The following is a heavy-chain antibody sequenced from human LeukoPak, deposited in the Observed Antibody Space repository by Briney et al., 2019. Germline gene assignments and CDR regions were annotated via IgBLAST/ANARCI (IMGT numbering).Heavy chain of an antibody. CDR3: TTQADCSSTSCYGMDV. CDR1: GFTFSNAW. J-gene: IGHJ6*02. Sequence: GGSLGLSCAASGFTFSNAWMSWVRQAPGKGLEWVGRIKSKTDGGTTDYAAPVKGRFTISRDDSKNTLYLQMNSLKTEDTAVYYCTTQADCSSTSCYGMDVWGQGTTVTVSS. D-gene: IGHD2-2*01. CDR2: IKSKTDGGTT. V-gene: IGHV3-15*01.